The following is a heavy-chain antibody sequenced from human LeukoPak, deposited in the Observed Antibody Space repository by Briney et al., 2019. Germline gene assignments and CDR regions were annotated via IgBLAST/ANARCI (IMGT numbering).Heavy chain of an antibody. J-gene: IGHJ6*03. CDR1: GYTFTSFG. CDR2: ISAYNGNT. V-gene: IGHV1-18*01. D-gene: IGHD2-15*01. Sequence: GASVKVSCEASGYTFTSFGISWVRQAPGQGLEWMGWISAYNGNTNYAQKLQGRVTMTTDTSTSTAYMELRSLRSDDTAVYYCARDAGYCSGGSCYSYYYYMDVWGKGTTVTVSS. CDR3: ARDAGYCSGGSCYSYYYYMDV.